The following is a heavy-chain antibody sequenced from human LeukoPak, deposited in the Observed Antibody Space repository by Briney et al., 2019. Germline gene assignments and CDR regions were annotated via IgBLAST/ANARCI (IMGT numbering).Heavy chain of an antibody. J-gene: IGHJ4*02. CDR1: GGSISIYY. CDR2: IYNSGNT. D-gene: IGHD3-22*01. CDR3: AGLVGRYSSGLYYYYFDY. Sequence: SETLSLTCTVSGGSISIYYWSWIRQPPGKGLEWIGYIYNSGNTNYNPSFKSRVTISEDTPKNQFSLKLSSVTAADTAVYYCAGLVGRYSSGLYYYYFDYWGQGTLVTVSS. V-gene: IGHV4-59*01.